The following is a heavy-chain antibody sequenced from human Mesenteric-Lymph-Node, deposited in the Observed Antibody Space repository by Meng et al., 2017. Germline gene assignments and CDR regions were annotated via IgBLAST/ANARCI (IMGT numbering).Heavy chain of an antibody. CDR2: IWHDGSKN. V-gene: IGHV3-30*02. D-gene: IGHD2/OR15-2a*01. Sequence: GESLKISCAASGFTFSSYAMHWVRQARGKGPEWVASIWHDGSKNSYADSVKGRFFISRDNSKNTLFLQMNSLRAEDTAVYYCAKDSNRWVITNPGYWGQGTLVTVSS. J-gene: IGHJ4*02. CDR3: AKDSNRWVITNPGY. CDR1: GFTFSSYA.